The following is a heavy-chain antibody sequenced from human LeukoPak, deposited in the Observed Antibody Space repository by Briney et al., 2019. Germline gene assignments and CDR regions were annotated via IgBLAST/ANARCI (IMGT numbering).Heavy chain of an antibody. Sequence: PGRSLRLSCAASGFTFSSYTMNWVRQAPGKGLEWVSSISSSSYIYYADSLKGRFTISRDNAKNSLYLQMNSLRAEDTAVYFCARDTYGDYSLDVWGQGTLVTVSS. J-gene: IGHJ4*02. V-gene: IGHV3-21*01. CDR3: ARDTYGDYSLDV. D-gene: IGHD4-17*01. CDR1: GFTFSSYT. CDR2: ISSSSYI.